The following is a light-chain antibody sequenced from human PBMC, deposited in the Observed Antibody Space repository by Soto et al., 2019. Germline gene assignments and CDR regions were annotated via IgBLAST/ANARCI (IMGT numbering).Light chain of an antibody. Sequence: IPMTQSPSSLSASVGARVTITCRASQSISSYLNWYQQKPGKAPKLLIYAASSLQSGVPSRFSGSGSGTDFTLTISSLQPEDFATYYCQQSYSTPCFGPGTKVDIK. J-gene: IGKJ3*01. CDR3: QQSYSTPC. CDR1: QSISSY. V-gene: IGKV1-39*01. CDR2: AAS.